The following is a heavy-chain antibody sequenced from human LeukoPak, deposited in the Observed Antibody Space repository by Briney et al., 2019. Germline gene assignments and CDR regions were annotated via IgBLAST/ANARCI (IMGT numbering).Heavy chain of an antibody. D-gene: IGHD4-23*01. Sequence: SETLSLTCTVSGGSISSHYWNWIRQPPGKGLEWIGYIYYSGSTNYNPSLKSRVTISVDTSKNQFSLKLSSVTAADTAVYCCARETTVVTPGRSDVFDIWGQGTMVTVSS. CDR2: IYYSGST. CDR3: ARETTVVTPGRSDVFDI. J-gene: IGHJ3*02. V-gene: IGHV4-59*11. CDR1: GGSISSHY.